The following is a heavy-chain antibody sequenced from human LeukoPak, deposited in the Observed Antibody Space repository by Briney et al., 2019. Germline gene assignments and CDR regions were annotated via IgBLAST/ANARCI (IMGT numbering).Heavy chain of an antibody. Sequence: GASVKVSCKASGYTFTSYGISWVRQAPGQGLEWMGWISAYNGNTNYAQKLQGRVTMTTDTSTSTAYMELRTLRSDDTAVYYCARVRQQLDRRWFVPWGQGTLVTVSS. J-gene: IGHJ5*02. D-gene: IGHD6-13*01. V-gene: IGHV1-18*01. CDR1: GYTFTSYG. CDR3: ARVRQQLDRRWFVP. CDR2: ISAYNGNT.